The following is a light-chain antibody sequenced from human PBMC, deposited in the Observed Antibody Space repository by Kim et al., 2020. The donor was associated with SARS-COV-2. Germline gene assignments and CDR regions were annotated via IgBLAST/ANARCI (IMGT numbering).Light chain of an antibody. Sequence: SVSVGDRVTITCRASQSITGYLNWYQQTSGKPPKVLIYAASDLQSGVPSRFSGSGSGTDYTLTISSLQLEDFATYFCQQSYSAPYTFGQGTKLEI. CDR2: AAS. CDR1: QSITGY. CDR3: QQSYSAPYT. V-gene: IGKV1-39*01. J-gene: IGKJ2*01.